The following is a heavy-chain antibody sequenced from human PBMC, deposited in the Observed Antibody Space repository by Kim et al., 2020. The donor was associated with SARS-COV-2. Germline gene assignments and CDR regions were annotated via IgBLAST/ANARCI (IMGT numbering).Heavy chain of an antibody. CDR2: ISAYNGNT. D-gene: IGHD5-18*01. Sequence: ASVKVSCKASGYTFTSYGISWVRQAPGQGLEWMGWISAYNGNTNYAQKLQGRVTMTTDTSTSTAYMELRSLRSDDTAVYYCARDTAMVDGYYYYGMDVWGHGTTVTLS. CDR3: ARDTAMVDGYYYYGMDV. J-gene: IGHJ6*02. V-gene: IGHV1-18*04. CDR1: GYTFTSYG.